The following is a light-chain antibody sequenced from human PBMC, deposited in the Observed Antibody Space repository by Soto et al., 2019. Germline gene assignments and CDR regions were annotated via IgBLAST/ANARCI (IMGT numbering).Light chain of an antibody. Sequence: EIPMTQSPSALSASLGYRVTITCQASQDIYDYSNWYQQKPGKAPRLLIYGASFLEVGVPSRFSGSGSGTHFTLTISRLQPEDVATYYCQQDDSLPYTFGQGTRLEIK. V-gene: IGKV1-33*01. CDR3: QQDDSLPYT. CDR2: GAS. J-gene: IGKJ2*01. CDR1: QDIYDY.